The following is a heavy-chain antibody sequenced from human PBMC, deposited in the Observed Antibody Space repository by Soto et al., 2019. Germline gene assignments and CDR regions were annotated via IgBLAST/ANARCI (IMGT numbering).Heavy chain of an antibody. D-gene: IGHD6-19*01. V-gene: IGHV3-74*01. J-gene: IGHJ4*02. CDR1: GFTFSSYW. Sequence: WGSLRLSCAASGFTFSSYWIYCVRQAPGKGLVWVSRINSAGTGTDYTDSVKGRLTISRDNAKNTLYLQMNSLRAEDTAVYFCARGRWLQPLFDYWGQGTVVTVSS. CDR2: INSAGTGT. CDR3: ARGRWLQPLFDY.